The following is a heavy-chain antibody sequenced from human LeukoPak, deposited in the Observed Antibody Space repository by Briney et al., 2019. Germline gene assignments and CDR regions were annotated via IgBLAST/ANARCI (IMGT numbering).Heavy chain of an antibody. CDR2: INPNSGGT. J-gene: IGHJ4*02. Sequence: ASVKVSCKASGYTFTGYYMHWVRQAPGQGLEWMGWINPNSGGTNYAQKFQGRATMTRDTSISTAYMELSRLRSDDTAVYYCARPPYYDASDFDYWGQGTLVTVSS. D-gene: IGHD3-22*01. CDR3: ARPPYYDASDFDY. CDR1: GYTFTGYY. V-gene: IGHV1-2*02.